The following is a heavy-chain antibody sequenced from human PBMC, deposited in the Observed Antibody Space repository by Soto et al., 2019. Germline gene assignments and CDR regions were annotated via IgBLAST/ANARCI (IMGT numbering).Heavy chain of an antibody. J-gene: IGHJ4*02. Sequence: QVKLVQSGTEVKKPGASLKVSCKASGYSFVTSGISWVRQAPGQGLEWMGWISVYNGNTNYDQKLHDRVTMTTDTSTTTAYLELRSLRSDDTAVYYCARAGQYYDSSGYVNWGQGTLVTVSS. CDR1: GYSFVTSG. CDR2: ISVYNGNT. D-gene: IGHD3-22*01. V-gene: IGHV1-18*01. CDR3: ARAGQYYDSSGYVN.